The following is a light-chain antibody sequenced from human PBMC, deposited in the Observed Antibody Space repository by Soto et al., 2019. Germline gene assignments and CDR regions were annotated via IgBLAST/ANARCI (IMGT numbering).Light chain of an antibody. CDR2: DAS. J-gene: IGKJ2*01. CDR1: HIISSW. V-gene: IGKV1-5*01. Sequence: DIQMTQSPSTLSASVGDRATITCRASHIISSWLAWYQQKPGKAPKVMIYDASSLESGVPSRFSGSGSGTEFTLTISSLQPDDFATYDCQQDNSYPYTFGQGNKLEIK. CDR3: QQDNSYPYT.